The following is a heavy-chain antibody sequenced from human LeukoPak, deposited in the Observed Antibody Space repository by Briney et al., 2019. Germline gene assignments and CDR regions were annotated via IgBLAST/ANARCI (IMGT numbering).Heavy chain of an antibody. CDR3: ARATYYYGSGSYYNVPYYYYMDV. CDR2: IYYSGST. J-gene: IGHJ6*03. Sequence: SETLSLTCTVSGGSISSSSYYWGWIRQPPGKGLEWIGSIYYSGSTYYNPSLKSRVTISVDTSKNQFSLKLSSVTAADTAVYYCARATYYYGSGSYYNVPYYYYMDVWGKGTTVTVSS. CDR1: GGSISSSSYY. D-gene: IGHD3-10*01. V-gene: IGHV4-39*07.